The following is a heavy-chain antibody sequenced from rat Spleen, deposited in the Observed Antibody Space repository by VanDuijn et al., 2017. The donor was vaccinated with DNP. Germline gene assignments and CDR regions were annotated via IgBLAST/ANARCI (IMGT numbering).Heavy chain of an antibody. CDR1: GFTFSDYA. J-gene: IGHJ2*01. CDR3: AKDPEYYGFQGYFDY. V-gene: IGHV5-17*01. Sequence: EVQLVESGGGLVQPGNSLKLSCAASGFTFSDYAMAWVRQSPKKSLEWVATIIYDGSSTYYRDSVKGRFTISRDNTENTVYLQMNSLRFDDTATYYCAKDPEYYGFQGYFDYWGQGVMVTVSS. CDR2: IIYDGSST. D-gene: IGHD1-6*01.